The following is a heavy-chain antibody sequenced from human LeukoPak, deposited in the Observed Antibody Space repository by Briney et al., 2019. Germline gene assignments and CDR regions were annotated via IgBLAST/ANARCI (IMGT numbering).Heavy chain of an antibody. CDR2: INPSGGST. CDR3: VRDSYYDFWSGYSYYHYGMDV. Sequence: ASVKVSCKASGYTFTSYYMHWVRQAPGQGLEWMGIINPSGGSTSYAQKFQGRVTMTRDTSTSTVYMELSSLRSEDTAAYYCVRDSYYDFWSGYSYYHYGMDVWGQGTTVTVSS. V-gene: IGHV1-46*01. D-gene: IGHD3-3*01. J-gene: IGHJ6*02. CDR1: GYTFTSYY.